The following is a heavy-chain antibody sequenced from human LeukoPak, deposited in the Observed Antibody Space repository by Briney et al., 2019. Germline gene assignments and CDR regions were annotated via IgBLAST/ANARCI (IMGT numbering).Heavy chain of an antibody. V-gene: IGHV4-34*01. Sequence: SETLSLTCAVYGGSFSGYYWSWIRQPPGKGLEWIGEINHSGSTNYNPSLKSRVTISVDTSKNQFSLKLSSVTAADTAVYYCARGRIVATILIQNWFDPWGQGTLVTVSS. D-gene: IGHD5-12*01. CDR3: ARGRIVATILIQNWFDP. J-gene: IGHJ5*02. CDR1: GGSFSGYY. CDR2: INHSGST.